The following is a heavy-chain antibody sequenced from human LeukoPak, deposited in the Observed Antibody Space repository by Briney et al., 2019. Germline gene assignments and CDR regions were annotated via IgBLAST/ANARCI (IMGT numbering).Heavy chain of an antibody. V-gene: IGHV3-21*01. CDR2: ISSSSSYI. D-gene: IGHD3-10*01. CDR1: GFTFSSYS. CDR3: ARNQYYYGSGSYCDY. J-gene: IGHJ4*02. Sequence: GGSLRLSCAASGFTFSSYSMNWVRQAPGKGLEWVSSISSSSSYIYYADSVKGRFTISRDNAKNSLYLQMNSLRAEDTAVYYCARNQYYYGSGSYCDYWGQGTLVTVSS.